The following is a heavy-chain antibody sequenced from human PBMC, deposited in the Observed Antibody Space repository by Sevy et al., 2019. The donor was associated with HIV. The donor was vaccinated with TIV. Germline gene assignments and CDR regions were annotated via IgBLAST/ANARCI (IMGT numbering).Heavy chain of an antibody. Sequence: GGSLRLSCAASGFTFSKYSMSWVRQPPGKGLEWVSTLSFGCGEINYADSVKGRFTISTDNSKSPVYLQMNNLGPEDTAVYYCAREGCTKPHDYWGQGTLVTVSS. V-gene: IGHV3-23*01. CDR2: LSFGCGEI. CDR3: AREGCTKPHDY. J-gene: IGHJ4*02. CDR1: GFTFSKYS. D-gene: IGHD2-8*01.